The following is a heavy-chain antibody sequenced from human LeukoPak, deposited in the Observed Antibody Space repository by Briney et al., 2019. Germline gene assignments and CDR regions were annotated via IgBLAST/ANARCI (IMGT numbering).Heavy chain of an antibody. J-gene: IGHJ4*02. V-gene: IGHV4-59*01. Sequence: SETLSLTCTVSGGSISSYYWSWILQPPGKGLEWIGYIYYSGSTNYNPSLKSRVTISVDTSKNQFSLKLSSVTAADTAVYYCARGDGGEQQLVLGYWGQGTLVTVSS. CDR3: ARGDGGEQQLVLGY. D-gene: IGHD6-13*01. CDR1: GGSISSYY. CDR2: IYYSGST.